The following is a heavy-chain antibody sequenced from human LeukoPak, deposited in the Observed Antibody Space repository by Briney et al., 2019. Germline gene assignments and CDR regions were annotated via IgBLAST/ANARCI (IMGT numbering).Heavy chain of an antibody. CDR2: ISSSSSYI. V-gene: IGHV3-21*01. J-gene: IGHJ4*02. CDR1: GFTFSSYG. Sequence: GGSLRLSCAASGFTFSSYGMHWVRQAPGKGLEWVSSISSSSSYIYYADSVKGRFTISRDNAKNSLYLQMNSLRAEETAVYYCARLWGDATIFDLWGQGTLVTVSS. D-gene: IGHD5-12*01. CDR3: ARLWGDATIFDL.